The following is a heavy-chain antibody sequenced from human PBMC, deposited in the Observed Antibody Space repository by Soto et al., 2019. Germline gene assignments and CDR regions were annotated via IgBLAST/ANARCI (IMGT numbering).Heavy chain of an antibody. CDR1: GYTFTGYY. CDR3: ARAGDSSSSPYYSGMDV. CDR2: INPNSGGT. J-gene: IGHJ6*02. D-gene: IGHD6-6*01. Sequence: ASVKVSCKASGYTFTGYYMHRVRQAPGQGLEWMGWINPNSGGTNYAQKFQGRVTMTRDTSISTAYMELSRLRSDDTAVYYCARAGDSSSSPYYSGMDVWGQGTTVTVSS. V-gene: IGHV1-2*02.